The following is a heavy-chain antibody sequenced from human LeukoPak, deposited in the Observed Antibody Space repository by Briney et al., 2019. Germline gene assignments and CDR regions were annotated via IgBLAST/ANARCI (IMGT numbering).Heavy chain of an antibody. CDR2: ISGSGGST. D-gene: IGHD4-17*01. CDR3: AKSFRYGDSGDAFDI. V-gene: IGHV3-23*01. CDR1: GFTFSSYA. J-gene: IGHJ3*02. Sequence: GGSLRLSCAASGFTFSSYAMSWVRQAPGKGLEWVSGISGSGGSTYYADSVKGRFTISRDNSKNTLYLQMNSLRAEDTAAYYCAKSFRYGDSGDAFDIWGQGTMVTVSS.